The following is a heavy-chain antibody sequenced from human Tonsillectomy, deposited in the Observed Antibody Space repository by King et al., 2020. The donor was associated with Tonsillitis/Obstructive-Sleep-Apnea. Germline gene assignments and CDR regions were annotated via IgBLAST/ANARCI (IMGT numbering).Heavy chain of an antibody. CDR1: GFTFSSYG. V-gene: IGHV3-33*01. Sequence: VQLVESGGGVVQPGRSLRLSCAASGFTFSSYGMHWVRQAPGKGLEWVAVIWYDGSNKYYADSVKGRFTISRDNSKNRLYLQMNSRRAEDQAVYYCARGRGGSYYLDYWGQGTLVTVSS. D-gene: IGHD1-26*01. J-gene: IGHJ4*02. CDR2: IWYDGSNK. CDR3: ARGRGGSYYLDY.